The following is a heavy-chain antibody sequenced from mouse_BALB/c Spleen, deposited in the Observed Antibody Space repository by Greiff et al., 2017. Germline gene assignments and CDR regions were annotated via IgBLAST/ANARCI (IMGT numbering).Heavy chain of an antibody. CDR3: ARGGDYNYFDY. Sequence: VQLQQSGAELARPGASVKLSCKASGYTFTSYWMQWVKQRPGQGLEWIGAIYPGDGDTRYTQKFKGKATLTADKSSSTAYMQLSSLASEDSAVYYCARGGDYNYFDYWGQGTTLTVSS. CDR1: GYTFTSYW. D-gene: IGHD2-4*01. CDR2: IYPGDGDT. J-gene: IGHJ2*01. V-gene: IGHV1-87*01.